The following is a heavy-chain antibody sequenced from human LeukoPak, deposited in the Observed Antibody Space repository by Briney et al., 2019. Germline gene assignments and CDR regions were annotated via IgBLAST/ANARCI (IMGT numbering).Heavy chain of an antibody. CDR1: GGSISSSSYY. Sequence: SETLSLTCTVSGGSISSSSYYWGWIRQPPGKGLEWIGSIYFSGTTYYNPSLKSRVTISVDTYKNQFSLKLSSVTAADTAVYYCARQRWVTGPADYWGQGTLVTVSS. CDR2: IYFSGTT. J-gene: IGHJ4*02. D-gene: IGHD2-21*02. V-gene: IGHV4-39*01. CDR3: ARQRWVTGPADY.